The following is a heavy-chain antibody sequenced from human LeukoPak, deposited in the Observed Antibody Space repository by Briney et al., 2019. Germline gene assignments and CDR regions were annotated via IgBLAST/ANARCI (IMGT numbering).Heavy chain of an antibody. Sequence: GGSLRLSCAASGFTFSSYWMSWVRQAPGKGLEWVANIKQDGSEKYYVDSVKGRFTISRDNAKNSLYLQVNSLRAEDTAVYYFAKNGHIYSGYTFDYWGKETLVTVSS. CDR2: IKQDGSEK. J-gene: IGHJ4*02. CDR1: GFTFSSYW. CDR3: AKNGHIYSGYTFDY. D-gene: IGHD5-12*01. V-gene: IGHV3-7*03.